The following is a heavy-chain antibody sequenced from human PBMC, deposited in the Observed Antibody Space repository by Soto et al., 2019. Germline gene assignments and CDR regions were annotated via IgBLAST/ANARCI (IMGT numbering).Heavy chain of an antibody. CDR2: IWYDGSNK. CDR1: GFTFTSYG. J-gene: IGHJ4*02. D-gene: IGHD3-3*01. CDR3: ARDRRFLEWLDY. V-gene: IGHV3-33*01. Sequence: QVQLVESGGGVVQPGRSLTLSCVASGFTFTSYGIHWVCQAPGKGLEWVAVIWYDGSNKYYGDSVKGRFSISRDNSKNTVFLQMNSLRAEDTAVYYCARDRRFLEWLDYWGQGTLVSVSS.